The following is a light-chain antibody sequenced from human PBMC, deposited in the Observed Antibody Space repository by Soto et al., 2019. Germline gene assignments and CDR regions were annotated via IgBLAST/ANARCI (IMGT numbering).Light chain of an antibody. CDR2: QDS. V-gene: IGLV3-1*01. CDR3: QAWDNSLV. CDR1: KLGDKY. J-gene: IGLJ2*01. Sequence: SSELTQPPSVSVSPGQTASITCSGDKLGDKYACWYQQKPGQSPVLVIYQDSKRPSGIPERFSGSNSGNTATLTISGTQAMDEADYYCQAWDNSLVFGGGTKLTV.